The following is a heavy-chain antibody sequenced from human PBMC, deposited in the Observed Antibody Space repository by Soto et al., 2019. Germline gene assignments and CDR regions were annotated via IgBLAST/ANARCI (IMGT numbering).Heavy chain of an antibody. J-gene: IGHJ5*02. Sequence: SETLSLTCAVPGYSISSGYYWGWIRQPPGKGLEWIGSIDHSGSTYYNPSLKSRVTISVDTSKNQFSLKLSSVTAADTAVYYCARDGLYCSSTSCYLGATRMAAAANWFDPWGQGTLVTVSS. V-gene: IGHV4-38-2*02. CDR2: IDHSGST. D-gene: IGHD2-2*01. CDR3: ARDGLYCSSTSCYLGATRMAAAANWFDP. CDR1: GYSISSGYY.